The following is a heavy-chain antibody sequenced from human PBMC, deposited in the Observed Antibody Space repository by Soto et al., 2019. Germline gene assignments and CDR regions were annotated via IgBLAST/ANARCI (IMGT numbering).Heavy chain of an antibody. CDR3: ATPTPLRGAMITNIKFDF. J-gene: IGHJ4*02. Sequence: GASVKVSCKASGYTFTSYSINWVRQAPGQGLEWMGWISTYSGNTKNAQNLQGRVTLTTDTSSNTAYMELRSLRSDDPAVYYCATPTPLRGAMITNIKFDFWGQGTPVTVSS. V-gene: IGHV1-18*01. CDR1: GYTFTSYS. D-gene: IGHD3-10*01. CDR2: ISTYSGNT.